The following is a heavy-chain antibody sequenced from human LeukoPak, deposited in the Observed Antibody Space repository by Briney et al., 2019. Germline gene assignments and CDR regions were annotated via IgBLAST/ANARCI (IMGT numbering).Heavy chain of an antibody. D-gene: IGHD3-10*02. CDR3: AELGITMIGGV. J-gene: IGHJ6*04. Sequence: PGGSLRLSCTASGFIFSTSWMPWVRQAPGKGLEWVANINLDGSEKYYLDSVKGRFTISRDNAKNSLYLQMNSLRAEDTAVYYCAELGITMIGGVWGKGTTVTISS. CDR2: INLDGSEK. CDR1: GFIFSTSW. V-gene: IGHV3-7*01.